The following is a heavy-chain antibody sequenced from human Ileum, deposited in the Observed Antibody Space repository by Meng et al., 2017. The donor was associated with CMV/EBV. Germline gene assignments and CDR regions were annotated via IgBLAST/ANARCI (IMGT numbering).Heavy chain of an antibody. J-gene: IGHJ4*02. V-gene: IGHV1-18*01. CDR2: ISAHHGHT. CDR1: GYNFTNHN. Sequence: QVGLVQSGTEVKKPGASVNVSCTTSGYNFTNHNIAWVRQAPGQGREWMGWISAHHGHTDYAQNYQDRVTMNRHTSTNTAYMELRSLTSDYTAMYHCARDNWGYDYWGQGTLVTVSS. D-gene: IGHD7-27*01. CDR3: ARDNWGYDY.